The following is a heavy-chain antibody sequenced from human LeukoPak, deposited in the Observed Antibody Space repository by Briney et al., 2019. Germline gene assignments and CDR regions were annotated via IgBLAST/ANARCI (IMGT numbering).Heavy chain of an antibody. V-gene: IGHV3-66*01. D-gene: IGHD6-19*01. CDR2: IYSGGTT. J-gene: IGHJ4*02. CDR3: TRVTPYSSGWRPFDC. CDR1: GFTVSDYY. Sequence: SGGSLRLSCAASGFTVSDYYMTWVRQTPGMGFEWVSVIYSGGTTYYADSVKGRFTISRDNSKNTLYLQMNSLRAEDTAVYYCTRVTPYSSGWRPFDCWGQGTLVTVSS.